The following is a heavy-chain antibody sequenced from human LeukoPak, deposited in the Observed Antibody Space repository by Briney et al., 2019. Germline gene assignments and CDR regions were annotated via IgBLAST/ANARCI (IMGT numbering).Heavy chain of an antibody. CDR2: ISASGDSP. J-gene: IGHJ4*02. D-gene: IGHD6-19*01. Sequence: GGSLRLSCSVSGLTFSNYAMSWVRQAPGKGLEWVSVISASGDSPYYGDSVKGRFTISRDNSKNTLSLQMNSLRAEDTAVYYCAKQSIAVAKKWLVWEGNFDYWGQGTLVTVSS. CDR3: AKQSIAVAKKWLVWEGNFDY. CDR1: GLTFSNYA. V-gene: IGHV3-23*01.